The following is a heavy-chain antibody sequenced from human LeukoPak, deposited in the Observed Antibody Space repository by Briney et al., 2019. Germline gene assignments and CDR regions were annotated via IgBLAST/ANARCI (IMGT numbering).Heavy chain of an antibody. CDR2: IIPIFGTA. CDR3: ARGDQNYYDSSGYKPFYYYYYMDV. CDR1: GGTFSSYA. J-gene: IGHJ6*03. V-gene: IGHV1-69*05. D-gene: IGHD3-22*01. Sequence: ASVRVSCKASGGTFSSYAISWVRQAPGQGLEWMGGIIPIFGTANYAQKLQGRVTMTTDTSTSTAYMEVRSLRSDDTAVYYCARGDQNYYDSSGYKPFYYYYYMDVWGKGTTVTVSS.